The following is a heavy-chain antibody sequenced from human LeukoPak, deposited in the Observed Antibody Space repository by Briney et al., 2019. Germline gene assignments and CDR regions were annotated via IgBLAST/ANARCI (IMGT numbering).Heavy chain of an antibody. D-gene: IGHD4-17*01. CDR3: TTDVDLSSNDYGFHFDY. J-gene: IGHJ4*02. CDR2: ISYDGSNK. CDR1: GFTFSSYA. Sequence: GGSLRLSCAASGFTFSSYAMHWVRQAPGKGLEWVAVISYDGSNKYYADSVKGRFTISRDNSKNTLYLQMNSLKTEDTAVYYCTTDVDLSSNDYGFHFDYWGQGTLVTVSS. V-gene: IGHV3-30*04.